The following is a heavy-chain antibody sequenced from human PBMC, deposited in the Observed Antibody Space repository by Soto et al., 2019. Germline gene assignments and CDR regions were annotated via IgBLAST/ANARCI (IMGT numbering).Heavy chain of an antibody. D-gene: IGHD6-19*01. V-gene: IGHV3-30*03. J-gene: IGHJ4*02. Sequence: GGSLRLSCAASGFTFSSYGMHWVRQAPGKGLEWVAVISYDGSNKYYADSVKGRFTISRGNSKNTLYLQMNSLRAEATAVYYCARERQSSSGWYPALSLDYRGQGTLVTVSS. CDR3: ARERQSSSGWYPALSLDY. CDR1: GFTFSSYG. CDR2: ISYDGSNK.